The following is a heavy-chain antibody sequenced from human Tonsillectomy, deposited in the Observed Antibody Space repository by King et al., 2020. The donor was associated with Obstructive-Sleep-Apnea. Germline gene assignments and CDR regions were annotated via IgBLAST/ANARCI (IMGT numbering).Heavy chain of an antibody. CDR3: ASQYSGSYYADY. CDR1: GFTFSSYS. CDR2: ISSSSNTI. D-gene: IGHD1-26*01. J-gene: IGHJ4*02. Sequence: VQLVESGGGLVQPGGSLRLSCAASGFTFSSYSMNWVRQAPGKGLEWVSYISSSSNTIYYADSVKCRFTISRDNAKNSLYLQMNSLRAEDTAVYYCASQYSGSYYADYWGQGTLVTVSS. V-gene: IGHV3-48*04.